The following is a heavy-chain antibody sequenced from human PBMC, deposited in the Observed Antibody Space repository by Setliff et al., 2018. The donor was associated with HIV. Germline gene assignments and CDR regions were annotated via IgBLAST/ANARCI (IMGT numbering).Heavy chain of an antibody. CDR1: GGTFSLHY. CDR3: ARVSITYWYSIPRDYHYYMDV. CDR2: IHHSGGT. D-gene: IGHD2-8*02. V-gene: IGHV4-34*01. Sequence: SETLSLTCAVSGGTFSLHYYTWIRQSPLRGLEWIGEIHHSGGTRSNPSLESRVTMSLDSSRKQFSLRLISVTAADTAVYYCARVSITYWYSIPRDYHYYMDVWGEGTTVTVSS. J-gene: IGHJ6*03.